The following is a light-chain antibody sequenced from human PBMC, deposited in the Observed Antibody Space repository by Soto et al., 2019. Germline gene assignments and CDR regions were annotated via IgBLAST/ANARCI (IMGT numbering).Light chain of an antibody. CDR2: AAS. CDR1: QSINSN. V-gene: IGKV1-39*01. J-gene: IGKJ5*01. CDR3: QQYNDRPPIT. Sequence: DIQMTHSPSSLCTSVGDRVTITCRASQSINSNLNWYQQKPGKAPKLLIYAASTLQSGVPSRFSGSGSGTDFALTISGLQSEDFAVYYCQQYNDRPPITFGQGTRLEIK.